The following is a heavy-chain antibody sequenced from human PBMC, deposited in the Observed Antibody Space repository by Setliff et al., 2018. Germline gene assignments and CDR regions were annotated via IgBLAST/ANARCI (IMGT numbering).Heavy chain of an antibody. V-gene: IGHV4-61*02. J-gene: IGHJ5*02. CDR1: GGSISSGSYY. D-gene: IGHD6-19*01. CDR3: ARSKSSSGWLNWFDP. CDR2: IYTSGST. Sequence: SETLSLTCTVSGGSISSGSYYWSWIRQPAGKGLEWIGRIYTSGSTNYNPSLKSRVTISVDTSKNQFSLKLSSVTAADTAVYYCARSKSSSGWLNWFDPWGQGTLVTVSS.